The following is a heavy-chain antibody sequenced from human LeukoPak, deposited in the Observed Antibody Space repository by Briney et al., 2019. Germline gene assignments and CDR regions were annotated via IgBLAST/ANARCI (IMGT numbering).Heavy chain of an antibody. CDR3: ATWGYSSSWYRDY. CDR1: GFTFSAYN. D-gene: IGHD6-13*01. Sequence: GGSLRLSCAASGFTFSAYNMNWVRQAPGKGLEWVSSIHITSDWVYYADSVEGRFTISRDNAKNSLYLQMNSLRAEDTAVYYCATWGYSSSWYRDYWGQGTLVTVSS. V-gene: IGHV3-21*01. J-gene: IGHJ4*02. CDR2: IHITSDWV.